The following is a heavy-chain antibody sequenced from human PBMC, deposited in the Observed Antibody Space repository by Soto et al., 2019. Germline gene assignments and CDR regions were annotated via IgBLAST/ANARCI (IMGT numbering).Heavy chain of an antibody. V-gene: IGHV3-30-3*01. CDR3: ARDWEYYFDY. CDR1: GFTFSSYA. CDR2: ISYDGSNK. Sequence: GGSLRLSCASSGFTFSSYAMHLVRQAPGKGLEWVAVISYDGSNKYYADSVKGRFTISRDNSKNTLYLQMNSLRAEDTAVYYCARDWEYYFDYWGQGTLVTVSS. D-gene: IGHD1-26*01. J-gene: IGHJ4*02.